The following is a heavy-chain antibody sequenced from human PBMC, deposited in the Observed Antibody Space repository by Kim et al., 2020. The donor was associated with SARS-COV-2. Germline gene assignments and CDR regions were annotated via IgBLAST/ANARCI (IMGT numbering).Heavy chain of an antibody. CDR1: GGTFSSYA. Sequence: SVKVSCKASGGTFSSYAISWVRQAPGQGLEWMGGIIPIFGTSNYAQKFQGRVTITADESTSTAYMELSSLRSEDTAVYYCVISRGYYYDSSGYYIWGQGTLVTVSS. CDR2: IIPIFGTS. J-gene: IGHJ4*02. D-gene: IGHD3-22*01. V-gene: IGHV1-69*13. CDR3: VISRGYYYDSSGYYI.